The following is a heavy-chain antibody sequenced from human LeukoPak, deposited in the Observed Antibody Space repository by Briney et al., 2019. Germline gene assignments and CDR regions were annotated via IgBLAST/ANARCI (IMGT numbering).Heavy chain of an antibody. D-gene: IGHD6-13*01. J-gene: IGHJ3*02. Sequence: GGSLRLSCAASGFTFSSYGMSWVRQAPGKGLEWVSAISGSGGSTYYADSVKGRFTISRDNAKNSLYLQMNSLRAEDTAVYYCARDLGPPNSWYDGAFDIWGQGTMVTVSS. V-gene: IGHV3-23*01. CDR1: GFTFSSYG. CDR2: ISGSGGST. CDR3: ARDLGPPNSWYDGAFDI.